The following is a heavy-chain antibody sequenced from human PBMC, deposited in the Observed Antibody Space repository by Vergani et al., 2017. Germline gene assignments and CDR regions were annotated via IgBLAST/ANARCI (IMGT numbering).Heavy chain of an antibody. D-gene: IGHD6-13*01. Sequence: QMQLQESGPGLVKASETLSLTCTVSGDSIISRSYYWGWIRQPPGKGLEWIGSIYNSGNGDSSSSLKSRVTISADTSKNQFSLRLTSVTAADTAMYYCASKPTGTTWYSVKYYFDFWGQGTLVAVSS. J-gene: IGHJ4*02. CDR3: ASKPTGTTWYSVKYYFDF. CDR1: GDSIISRSYY. CDR2: IYNSGNG. V-gene: IGHV4-39*01.